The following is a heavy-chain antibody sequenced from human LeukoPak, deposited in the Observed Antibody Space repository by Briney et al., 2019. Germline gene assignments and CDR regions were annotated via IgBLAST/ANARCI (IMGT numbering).Heavy chain of an antibody. CDR3: ARFSSGWSFDY. CDR2: INPNSGGT. D-gene: IGHD6-19*01. CDR1: VYTFTGYY. V-gene: IGHV1-2*02. J-gene: IGHJ4*02. Sequence: ASVKVSCKASVYTFTGYYMHWVRQAPGQGLEWMGWINPNSGGTNYALKFQGRVTMTRDTSISTAHMELSRLRSDDTAVYYCARFSSGWSFDYWGQGTLVTVSS.